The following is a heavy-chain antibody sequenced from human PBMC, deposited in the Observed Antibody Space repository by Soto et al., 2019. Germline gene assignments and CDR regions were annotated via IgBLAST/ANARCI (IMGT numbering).Heavy chain of an antibody. V-gene: IGHV2-70*01. J-gene: IGHJ6*02. CDR3: VRTSTLRGLSEPPRYHYYALDV. CDR2: IDWDDYK. Sequence: SGPTLVNPTQTLTLTCTFSGFSLSTSGMCVSWIRQPPGKALECLALIDWDDYKYYSTSLETSLTISKDTSKNQVVLTVTNMDPVDTATYYCVRTSTLRGLSEPPRYHYYALDVWGQGTKVTVSS. CDR1: GFSLSTSGMC. D-gene: IGHD3-10*01.